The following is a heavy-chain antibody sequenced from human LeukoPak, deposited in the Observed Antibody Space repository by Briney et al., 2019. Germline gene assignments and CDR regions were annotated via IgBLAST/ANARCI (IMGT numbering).Heavy chain of an antibody. V-gene: IGHV4-4*09. D-gene: IGHD1-7*01. CDR1: GGSISSYY. CDR3: ARGITGTTAELGTYYYYYYMDV. J-gene: IGHJ6*03. Sequence: PSETLSLTCTVSGGSISSYYWSWIRQPPGKGLEWIGYIYTSGSTNYNPSLKSRVTISVDTSKNHFSLKLSSVTAADTAVYYCARGITGTTAELGTYYYYYYMDVWGKGTTVTVSS. CDR2: IYTSGST.